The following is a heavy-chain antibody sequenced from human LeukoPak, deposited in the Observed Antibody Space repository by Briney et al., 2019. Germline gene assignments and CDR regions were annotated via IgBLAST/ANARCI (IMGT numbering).Heavy chain of an antibody. D-gene: IGHD6-6*01. CDR2: INPNSGGT. Sequence: ASVKVSCKASGYTLTAYYMHWVRQAPGQGLEWMGRINPNSGGTNYAQNFQGRVTMTRDTSISTAYIELSRLRSNDTAVYYCAREYSSSPWYFDVWGRGTLVTVSS. J-gene: IGHJ2*01. V-gene: IGHV1-2*06. CDR1: GYTLTAYY. CDR3: AREYSSSPWYFDV.